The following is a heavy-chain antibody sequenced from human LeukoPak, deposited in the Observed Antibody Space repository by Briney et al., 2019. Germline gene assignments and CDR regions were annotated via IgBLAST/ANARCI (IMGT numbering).Heavy chain of an antibody. Sequence: GGSLRLSCAASGFTFSSYGMHWVRQAPGKGLEWVSYISSSGRTIFYADSVKGRFTISRDNAKKSLYLQMNSLRADDTAIYYCASQWTKAFDIWGQGTMVTVSS. D-gene: IGHD3/OR15-3a*01. CDR1: GFTFSSYG. CDR3: ASQWTKAFDI. J-gene: IGHJ3*02. CDR2: ISSSGRTI. V-gene: IGHV3-48*04.